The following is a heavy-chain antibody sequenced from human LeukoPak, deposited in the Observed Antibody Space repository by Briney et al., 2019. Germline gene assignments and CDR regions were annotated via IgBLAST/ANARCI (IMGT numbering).Heavy chain of an antibody. CDR1: VGSISSYY. Sequence: SETLSLTCTVSVGSISSYYWSWIRQPPWKGLEWIGYIYYSGSTNYNPSLKSRVTISVDTSKNQFSLKLSSVTAADTAVYYCARDGAMRSAFDIWGQGTMVTVSS. J-gene: IGHJ3*02. D-gene: IGHD2-15*01. CDR3: ARDGAMRSAFDI. V-gene: IGHV4-59*01. CDR2: IYYSGST.